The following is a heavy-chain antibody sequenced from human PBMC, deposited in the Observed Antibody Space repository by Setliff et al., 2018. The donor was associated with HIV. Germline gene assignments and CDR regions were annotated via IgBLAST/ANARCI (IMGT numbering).Heavy chain of an antibody. CDR2: ISSSGGTI. J-gene: IGHJ4*02. CDR3: AKGRVFGAANYFEY. CDR1: GFTFRDYY. Sequence: NPGGSLRLSCTASGFTFRDYYMSWIRQAPGKGLAWVSYISSSGGTIYYADSVKGRFTISRDNAKNSLYLQMHSLTAEDTAVYYCAKGRVFGAANYFEYWGQGTPVTVSS. D-gene: IGHD3-3*01. V-gene: IGHV3-11*01.